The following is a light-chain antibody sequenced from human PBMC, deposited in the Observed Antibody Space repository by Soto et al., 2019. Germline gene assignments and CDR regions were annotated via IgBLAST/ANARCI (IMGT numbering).Light chain of an antibody. CDR3: MQALQTRT. Sequence: DIVMTQPPLSLPVTPGEPASISCRSSQSLLHSNGYTYLDWYLQKPGQSPQLLIYLGSNRASGVPDRFSGSGSGTDFTLKISRVEAEDVGIYYCMQALQTRTFXQGTKLDI. CDR2: LGS. CDR1: QSLLHSNGYTY. V-gene: IGKV2-28*01. J-gene: IGKJ1*01.